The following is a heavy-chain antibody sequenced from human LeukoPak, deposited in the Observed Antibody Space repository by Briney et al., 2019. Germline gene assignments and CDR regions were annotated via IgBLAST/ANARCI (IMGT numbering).Heavy chain of an antibody. CDR1: GFTFSSYE. J-gene: IGHJ4*02. CDR3: ARDDYYYDSSGYYSFDY. V-gene: IGHV3-48*03. Sequence: GGSLRLSCAASGFTFSSYEMNWVRQAPGKGLEWVSYISSSGSTIYYADSVKGRFTISRDNAKNSLYLQMSSLRSVDTAVYYCARDDYYYDSSGYYSFDYWGQGTLVTVSS. D-gene: IGHD3-22*01. CDR2: ISSSGSTI.